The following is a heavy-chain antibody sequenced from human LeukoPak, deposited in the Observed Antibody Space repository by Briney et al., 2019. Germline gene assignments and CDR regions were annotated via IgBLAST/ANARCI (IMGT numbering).Heavy chain of an antibody. CDR1: GYFISSGYY. CDR2: MYHSGNA. D-gene: IGHD3-10*01. Sequence: SETLSLTCSVSGYFISSGYYWGWIRQPPGKGLEWIGSMYHSGNANYNPSLKSRVTMSADTSKNQFSLKLTSVTAADTAVYYCARVLDYYGSGSRDFDYWGQGILVTVSS. V-gene: IGHV4-38-2*02. CDR3: ARVLDYYGSGSRDFDY. J-gene: IGHJ4*02.